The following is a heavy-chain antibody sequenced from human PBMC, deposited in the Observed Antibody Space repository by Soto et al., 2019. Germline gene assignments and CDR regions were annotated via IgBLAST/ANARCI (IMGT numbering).Heavy chain of an antibody. D-gene: IGHD3-22*01. CDR2: IDPSDSYT. CDR1: GYSFTSYW. V-gene: IGHV5-10-1*01. CDR3: ARRGDSSGYYSSWYYYGMDV. Sequence: GESLKISCKGSGYSFTSYWISWVRQMPGKGLEWMGRIDPSDSYTNYSPSFQGHVTILADKSISTAYLQWSSLKASDTAMYYCARRGDSSGYYSSWYYYGMDVWGQGTTVTVSS. J-gene: IGHJ6*02.